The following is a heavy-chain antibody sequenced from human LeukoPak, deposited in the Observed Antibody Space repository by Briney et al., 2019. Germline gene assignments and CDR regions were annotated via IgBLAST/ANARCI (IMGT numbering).Heavy chain of an antibody. D-gene: IGHD3-3*01. Sequence: GGSLRLSCAASGFTFSSYWMSWVRQAPGKGLEWVANIKQDGSEKYYVDSVKGRFTISRGNAKNSLYLQMNSLRAEDTAVYYCARVSSHTYEDAFDIWGQGTMVTVSS. J-gene: IGHJ3*02. CDR1: GFTFSSYW. CDR2: IKQDGSEK. CDR3: ARVSSHTYEDAFDI. V-gene: IGHV3-7*03.